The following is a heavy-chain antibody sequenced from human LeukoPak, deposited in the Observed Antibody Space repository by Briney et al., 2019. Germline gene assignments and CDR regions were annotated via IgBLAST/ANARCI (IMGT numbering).Heavy chain of an antibody. CDR2: ISGSGGDT. CDR3: ATSSGWYPKYFDY. V-gene: IGHV3-23*01. J-gene: IGHJ4*02. Sequence: GGSLRLSCAASDFTFSRYGFHWVRQAPGKGLEWVSAISGSGGDTYYADSVKGRFTISRDNSKNTLYLQMNSLRAEDTALYYCATSSGWYPKYFDYWGQGTLVTVSS. CDR1: DFTFSRYG. D-gene: IGHD6-19*01.